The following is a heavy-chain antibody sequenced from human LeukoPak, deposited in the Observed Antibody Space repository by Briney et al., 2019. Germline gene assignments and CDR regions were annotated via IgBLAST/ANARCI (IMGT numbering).Heavy chain of an antibody. CDR3: ARKSIAVAGRKPYDS. CDR2: IDHSGRT. Sequence: PSETLSLTCAVYGGSFGGYYWSWIRQPPGRGLEWIGEIDHSGRTNSNASLKSRVTISVDMSKNQFSLRLSSVTAADTAVYYCARKSIAVAGRKPYDSWDQGSLVTVSS. D-gene: IGHD6-13*01. J-gene: IGHJ4*02. V-gene: IGHV4-34*01. CDR1: GGSFGGYY.